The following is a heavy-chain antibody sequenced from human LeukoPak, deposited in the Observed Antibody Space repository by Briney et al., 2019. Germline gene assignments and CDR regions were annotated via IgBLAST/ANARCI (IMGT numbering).Heavy chain of an antibody. CDR2: IYYSGST. J-gene: IGHJ5*02. CDR1: GGSISSYY. CDR3: ARDRRGYGSGSYYRIGGQFDP. V-gene: IGHV4-59*01. D-gene: IGHD3-10*01. Sequence: SETLSLTCTVSGGSISSYYWSWIRRPPGKGLEWIGYIYYSGSTNYNPSLKSRVTISVDTSKNQFSLKLSSVTAADTAVYYCARDRRGYGSGSYYRIGGQFDPWGQGTLVTVSS.